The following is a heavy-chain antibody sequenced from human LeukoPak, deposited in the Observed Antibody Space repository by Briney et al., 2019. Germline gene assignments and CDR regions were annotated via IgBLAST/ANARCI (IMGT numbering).Heavy chain of an antibody. D-gene: IGHD2-8*01. CDR2: TYHSGNT. J-gene: IGHJ6*03. Sequence: SETLSLTCTVSGYSISSDYYWGWIRQPPGKGLEWIGSTYHSGNTYYNPSLKSRVTLLLDTSKNQFSLKLNSVTAADTAVYYCARVGGVYYYYMDVWGKGTTVTVSS. CDR1: GYSISSDYY. CDR3: ARVGGVYYYYMDV. V-gene: IGHV4-38-2*02.